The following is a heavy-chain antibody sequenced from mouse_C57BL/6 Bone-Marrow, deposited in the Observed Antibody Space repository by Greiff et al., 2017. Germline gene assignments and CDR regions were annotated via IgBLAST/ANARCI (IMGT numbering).Heavy chain of an antibody. D-gene: IGHD2-1*01. J-gene: IGHJ3*01. CDR3: ARALYSGNRAWFAY. V-gene: IGHV2-9-1*01. CDR2: IWTGGGT. CDR1: GFSLTSYA. Sequence: VNVVESGPGLVAPSQSLSITCTVSGFSLTSYAISWVRQPPGKGLEWLGVIWTGGGTNSNSALKSRLSISKDNSKSQVFLKMNSLQTDDTARYYCARALYSGNRAWFAYWGQGTLVTVSA.